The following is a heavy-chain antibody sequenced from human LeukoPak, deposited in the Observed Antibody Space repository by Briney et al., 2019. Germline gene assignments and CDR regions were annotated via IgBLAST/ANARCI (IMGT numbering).Heavy chain of an antibody. CDR1: GYTFTSYY. Sequence: ASVKVSCKTSGYTFTSYYMHWVRQAPGQGLEWMGIINPSSGRTSYAQKFQGRVTMTRDMSTSTVYMELSSLRSEDTAVYYCARGPGEGGSSGYYYGKPEDPAEYYFDHWGQGTLVTVSS. CDR2: INPSSGRT. CDR3: ARGPGEGGSSGYYYGKPEDPAEYYFDH. V-gene: IGHV1-46*01. J-gene: IGHJ4*02. D-gene: IGHD3-22*01.